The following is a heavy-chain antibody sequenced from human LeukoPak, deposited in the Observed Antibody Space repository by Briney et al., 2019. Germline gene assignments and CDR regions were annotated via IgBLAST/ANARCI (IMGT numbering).Heavy chain of an antibody. V-gene: IGHV6-1*01. J-gene: IGHJ6*03. CDR2: TYYRSKWYN. Sequence: SQTLSLTCAISGDSFSSNSAAWNWTRQSPSRGLEWLGRTYYRSKWYNDYAVSVKSRITINPDTSKNQFSLQLNSVTPEDTAVYYCARGYPYYYYYMDVWGKGTTVTVSS. D-gene: IGHD1-1*01. CDR3: ARGYPYYYYYMDV. CDR1: GDSFSSNSAA.